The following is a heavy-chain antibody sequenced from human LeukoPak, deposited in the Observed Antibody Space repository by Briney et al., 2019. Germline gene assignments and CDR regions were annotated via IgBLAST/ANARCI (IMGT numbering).Heavy chain of an antibody. CDR2: IRYDGSNK. V-gene: IGHV3-30*02. CDR1: GFTFSSYG. D-gene: IGHD4-17*01. J-gene: IGHJ6*03. CDR3: AKDHDYGDYDFYYYYMDV. Sequence: GGSLRLSCAASGFTFSSYGMHWVRQAPGKGLEWVAFIRYDGSNKYYADSVKGRFTISRGNSKNTLYLQMNSLRAEDTAVYYCAKDHDYGDYDFYYYYMDVWGKGTTVTVSS.